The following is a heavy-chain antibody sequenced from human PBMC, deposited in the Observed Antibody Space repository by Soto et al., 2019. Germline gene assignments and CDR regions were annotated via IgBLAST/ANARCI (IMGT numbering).Heavy chain of an antibody. CDR1: GGSISSSSYY. D-gene: IGHD6-13*01. CDR3: ARRIAAAGRIEY. CDR2: IYYSGST. V-gene: IGHV4-39*01. Sequence: SETLSLTCTVSGGSISSSSYYWGWIRQPPGKGLEWIGSIYYSGSTYYNPSLKSRVTISVDTSKNQFSLKLSSVTAADTAVYYCARRIAAAGRIEYRGQGTLVTVSS. J-gene: IGHJ4*02.